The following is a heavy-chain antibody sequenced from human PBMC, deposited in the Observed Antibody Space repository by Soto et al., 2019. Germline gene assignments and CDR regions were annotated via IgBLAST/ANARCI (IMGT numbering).Heavy chain of an antibody. D-gene: IGHD2-2*01. CDR1: SASISSTNYT. CDR3: ARLHGYCISSSCHGHYAMDV. J-gene: IGHJ6*02. V-gene: IGHV4-39*01. Sequence: SETLSLTCTVSSASISSTNYTWGWIRQPPGKGLEWIGNIYYSGSTYYNPSLNSRVTVSVDTSKNQFSLKVTSVTAADTAVYYCARLHGYCISSSCHGHYAMDVLGQGTTVIVSS. CDR2: IYYSGST.